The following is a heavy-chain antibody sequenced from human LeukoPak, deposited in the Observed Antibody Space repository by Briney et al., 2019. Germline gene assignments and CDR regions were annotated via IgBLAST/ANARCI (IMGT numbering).Heavy chain of an antibody. D-gene: IGHD3-10*01. J-gene: IGHJ6*02. V-gene: IGHV1-46*01. CDR1: GYTFTSYY. Sequence: ASVKVFCKASGYTFTSYYMHWVRQAPGQGLEWMGIINPSGGSTSYAQKFQGRVTMTRDTSTSTVYMELSSLRSEDTAVYYCARAGPRKVYYGSGSYYNPAHYYYYGMDVWGQGTTVTVSS. CDR2: INPSGGST. CDR3: ARAGPRKVYYGSGSYYNPAHYYYYGMDV.